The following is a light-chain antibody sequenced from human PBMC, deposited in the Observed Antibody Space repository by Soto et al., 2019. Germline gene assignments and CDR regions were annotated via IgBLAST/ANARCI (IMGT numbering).Light chain of an antibody. CDR3: SSYADNNPV. J-gene: IGLJ1*01. V-gene: IGLV2-8*01. Sequence: QSALTQPPAASGSPGQSVTISCTGTSSDVGAYNYVSWYQQYPAKAPKLIIYEVTKRPSGVPDRFSGSKSGNTPSLTVSGPQAEDEADYSCSSYADNNPVFGTGTTVTVL. CDR1: SSDVGAYNY. CDR2: EVT.